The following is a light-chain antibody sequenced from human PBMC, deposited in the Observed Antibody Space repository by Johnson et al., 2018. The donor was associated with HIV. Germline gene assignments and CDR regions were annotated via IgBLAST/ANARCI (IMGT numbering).Light chain of an antibody. Sequence: QSVLTQPPSVSAAPGQKVTISCSGSSSNIGNNYVSWYQQLPGTAPKLLIYENNMRPSGIPDRFSGPKSGTSATLGITGLQTGDEADYYCGTWDSSLSSYVFGTGTKVTGL. V-gene: IGLV1-51*02. CDR2: ENN. J-gene: IGLJ1*01. CDR3: GTWDSSLSSYV. CDR1: SSNIGNNY.